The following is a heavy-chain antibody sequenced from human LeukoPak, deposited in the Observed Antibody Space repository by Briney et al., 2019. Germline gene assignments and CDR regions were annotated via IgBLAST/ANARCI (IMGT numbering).Heavy chain of an antibody. D-gene: IGHD2/OR15-2a*01. CDR2: ITSSSSYI. J-gene: IGHJ4*02. CDR1: GFTFSSYN. CDR3: AKDQDYYYFDY. V-gene: IGHV3-21*01. Sequence: GGSLGLSCAASGFTFSSYNMNWVRQAPGKGLEWVSSITSSSSYIYYADSVKGRFTISRDNSKNTLYLQMNSLRAEDTAVYYCAKDQDYYYFDYWGQGTLVTVSS.